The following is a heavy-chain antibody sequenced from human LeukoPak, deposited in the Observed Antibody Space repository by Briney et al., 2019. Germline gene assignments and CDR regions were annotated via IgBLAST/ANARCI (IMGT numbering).Heavy chain of an antibody. D-gene: IGHD1-14*01. Sequence: GGSLRLSCAASEFSFSNFAMAWVRQAPGKGLEWVSSMTGNGATSWYAGSVRGRFTISRDNSKSTLHLQMNNLRPDDTAVYYCAKMSGHPVMAYRIGSWGQGTLVTVSS. CDR2: MTGNGATS. J-gene: IGHJ4*02. CDR3: AKMSGHPVMAYRIGS. CDR1: EFSFSNFA. V-gene: IGHV3-23*01.